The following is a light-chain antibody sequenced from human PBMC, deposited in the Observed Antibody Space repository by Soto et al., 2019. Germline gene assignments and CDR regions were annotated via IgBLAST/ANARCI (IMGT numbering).Light chain of an antibody. Sequence: EIVMTQSPLSLPVSPGEPASISCRSSQSLLHSSGYNFLDWYLQKPGQSPQLLIYLGSNRASGVPDRFSGSGSGTEFTLTISSLQSEDFAVYYCQQYNNWPQTFGQGTKVDI. CDR2: LGS. V-gene: IGKV2-28*01. CDR1: QSLLHSSGYNF. J-gene: IGKJ1*01. CDR3: QQYNNWPQT.